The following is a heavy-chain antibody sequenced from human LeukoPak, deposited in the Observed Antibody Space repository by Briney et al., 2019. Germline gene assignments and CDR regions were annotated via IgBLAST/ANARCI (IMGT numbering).Heavy chain of an antibody. CDR1: GGTFSSYA. CDR3: ARERRLTGERYFDY. Sequence: ASVKVSCKASGGTFSSYAISWVRQAPGQGLEWMGWMNPNSGNTGYAQKFQGRVTMTRNTSISTAYMELSSLRSEDTAVYYCARERRLTGERYFDYWGQGTLVTVSS. D-gene: IGHD7-27*01. V-gene: IGHV1-8*02. CDR2: MNPNSGNT. J-gene: IGHJ4*02.